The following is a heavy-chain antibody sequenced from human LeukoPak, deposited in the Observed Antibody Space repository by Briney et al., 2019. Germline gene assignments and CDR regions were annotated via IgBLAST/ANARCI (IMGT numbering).Heavy chain of an antibody. J-gene: IGHJ4*02. CDR3: ARRQNYYDSSGYSFDY. D-gene: IGHD3-22*01. Sequence: SETLSLTCTVSGGSISSGGYYWSWIRQHPGKGLEWIGYIYYSGSTYYNPSLKSRVTISVDTSKNQFSLKLSSVTAADMAVYYCARRQNYYDSSGYSFDYWGQGTLATVSS. CDR1: GGSISSGGYY. CDR2: IYYSGST. V-gene: IGHV4-31*03.